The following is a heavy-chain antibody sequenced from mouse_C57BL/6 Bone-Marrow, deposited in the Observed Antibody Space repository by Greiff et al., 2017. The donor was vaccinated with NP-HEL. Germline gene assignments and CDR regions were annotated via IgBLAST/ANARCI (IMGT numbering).Heavy chain of an antibody. V-gene: IGHV3-6*01. D-gene: IGHD3-3*01. CDR2: ISYDGSN. J-gene: IGHJ4*01. Sequence: EVKLMESGPGLVKPSQSLSLTCSVTGYSITSGYYWNWIRQFPGNKLEWMGYISYDGSNNYNPSLKNRISITRDTSKNQFFLKLNSVTTEDTATYYCARDTSRGYYYAMDYWGQGTSVTVSS. CDR1: GYSITSGYY. CDR3: ARDTSRGYYYAMDY.